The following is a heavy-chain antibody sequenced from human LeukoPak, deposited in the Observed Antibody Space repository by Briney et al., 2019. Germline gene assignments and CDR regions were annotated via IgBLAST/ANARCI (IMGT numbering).Heavy chain of an antibody. J-gene: IGHJ4*02. CDR1: GASISSSTYY. V-gene: IGHV4-39*07. CDR2: ASYSGNT. CDR3: ARDQYYDVSTYYEIDY. Sequence: SETKSLTCTVSGASISSSTYYWSWIRQPPGKGLEWIGSASYSGNTYYNPSLKSRVTILVDTSKNQFSLKMTSVTAADTAVYYCARDQYYDVSTYYEIDYWGQGTLVTVSS. D-gene: IGHD3-22*01.